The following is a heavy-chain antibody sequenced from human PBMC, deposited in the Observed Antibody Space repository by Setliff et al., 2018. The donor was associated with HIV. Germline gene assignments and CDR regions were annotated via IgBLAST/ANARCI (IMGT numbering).Heavy chain of an antibody. J-gene: IGHJ4*02. CDR3: AGAVAGFNYFEY. D-gene: IGHD6-19*01. Sequence: PGESLKISCKGSGYSFISYWISWVRQMPGKGLEWVGRIDPSDSYTNYSPSFQSRVTISVDTSKNQFSLKLSSVTAADTAVYFCAGAVAGFNYFEYWGQGTLVTVSS. CDR1: GYSFISYW. CDR2: IDPSDSYT. V-gene: IGHV5-10-1*01.